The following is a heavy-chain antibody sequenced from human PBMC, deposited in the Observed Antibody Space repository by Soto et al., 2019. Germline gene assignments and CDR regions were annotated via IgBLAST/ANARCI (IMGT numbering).Heavy chain of an antibody. CDR3: ARHERLDISYGSGSHIDY. Sequence: EVQLVQSGAEVKKPGESLKISCKGSGYSFTSYWIAWVRQMPGKGLEWMGIIYPGDSDTRYSPSFQGQITISTDKSFSTAYLQWSSLKASDTALYYCARHERLDISYGSGSHIDYWCQGTLVTVSS. D-gene: IGHD3-10*01. CDR1: GYSFTSYW. J-gene: IGHJ4*02. V-gene: IGHV5-51*01. CDR2: IYPGDSDT.